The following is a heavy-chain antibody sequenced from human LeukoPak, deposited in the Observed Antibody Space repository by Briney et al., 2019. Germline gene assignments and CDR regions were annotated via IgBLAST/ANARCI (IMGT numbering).Heavy chain of an antibody. V-gene: IGHV4-30-4*01. Sequence: SQTLSLTCTVSGGSISSGDYYWSWIRQPPGKGLEWIGYIYYSGSTYYNPSLKSRVTISVDTSKNQFSLKLSSVTAADTAVYYCARLLVAVAGLHWYFDLWGRGTLVTVSS. D-gene: IGHD6-19*01. CDR1: GGSISSGDYY. J-gene: IGHJ2*01. CDR3: ARLLVAVAGLHWYFDL. CDR2: IYYSGST.